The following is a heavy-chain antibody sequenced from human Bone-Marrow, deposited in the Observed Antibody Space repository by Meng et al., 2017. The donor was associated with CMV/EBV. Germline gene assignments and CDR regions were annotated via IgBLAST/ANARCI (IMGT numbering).Heavy chain of an antibody. J-gene: IGHJ6*02. CDR3: ARIPPPYSSSWYDLDYYYYGMDV. V-gene: IGHV4-34*01. CDR2: TSHGGTS. D-gene: IGHD6-13*01. Sequence: SETLSLTCAVYGGSFNDAFWTWLRQPPGKGLQWIGETSHGGTSNYNPSLKSRVTISVDTSKNQFSLKLSSVTAADTAVYYCARIPPPYSSSWYDLDYYYYGMDVWGQGTTVTVSS. CDR1: GGSFNDAF.